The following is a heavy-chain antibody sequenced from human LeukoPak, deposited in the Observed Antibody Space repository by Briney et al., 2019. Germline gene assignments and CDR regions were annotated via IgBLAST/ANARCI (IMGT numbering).Heavy chain of an antibody. CDR2: INTNTGNP. CDR3: SRDPKPKHYDILTGYYKRDYYYYYMDV. Sequence: GASVKVSCKASGYTFTSYSMNWVRQAPGQGLEWLGWINTNTGNPTYAQGFTGRFVFSLDTVVNTAYLQISSLKAEDTAVYYCSRDPKPKHYDILTGYYKRDYYYYYMDVWGKGTTVTVSS. CDR1: GYTFTSYS. J-gene: IGHJ6*03. D-gene: IGHD3-9*01. V-gene: IGHV7-4-1*02.